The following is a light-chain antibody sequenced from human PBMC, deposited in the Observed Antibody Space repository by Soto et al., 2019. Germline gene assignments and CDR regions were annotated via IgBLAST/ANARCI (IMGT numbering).Light chain of an antibody. Sequence: EIVLTQSPGTLSMSAGERATLSCRASQSVSSSYLAWYQQKPGQAPRLLIYGASRRATGIPDRFSGSGSGTDFTLTISRLEPEDFAVYYCQQYASFLRTFGQGNKVEIK. CDR3: QQYASFLRT. J-gene: IGKJ1*01. CDR1: QSVSSSY. V-gene: IGKV3-20*01. CDR2: GAS.